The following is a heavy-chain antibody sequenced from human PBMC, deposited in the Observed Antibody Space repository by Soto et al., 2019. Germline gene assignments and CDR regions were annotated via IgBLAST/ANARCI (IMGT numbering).Heavy chain of an antibody. Sequence: SLRLSCTASGFTFGDYAMSWFRQAPGKGLEWVGFIGTNAFGGTTEYAASVKGRFTISRDDSKSIAYLQMNSLKTEDTAVYYCTRIYYSDSSGFYAYWGQGTLVTVSS. J-gene: IGHJ4*02. D-gene: IGHD3-22*01. CDR1: GFTFGDYA. V-gene: IGHV3-49*03. CDR2: IGTNAFGGTT. CDR3: TRIYYSDSSGFYAY.